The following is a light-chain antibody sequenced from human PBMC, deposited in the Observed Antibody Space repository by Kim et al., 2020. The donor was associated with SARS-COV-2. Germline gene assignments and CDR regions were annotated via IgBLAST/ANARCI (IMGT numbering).Light chain of an antibody. CDR3: QQSYSSLT. CDR1: QNIGES. V-gene: IGKV1-39*01. CDR2: ASS. J-gene: IGKJ4*01. Sequence: AASVGDRVTLTCRASQNIGESLNWYQQKPGTAPKLLVSASSSLKSGVPSRFSGSGSGTDFTLTISSLQPEDFATYYCQQSYSSLTFGGGTKVDIK.